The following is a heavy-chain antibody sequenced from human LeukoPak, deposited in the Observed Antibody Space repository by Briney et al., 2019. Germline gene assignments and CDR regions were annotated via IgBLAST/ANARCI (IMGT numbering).Heavy chain of an antibody. J-gene: IGHJ4*02. CDR2: IRKKAYGETT. CDR3: ARGEHDYGDSNYYFDQ. D-gene: IGHD4-17*01. CDR1: GFSFGDDG. Sequence: PGRSLRLSCSASGFSFGDDGWSWFRQAPGKGLEFISLIRKKAYGETTEYAASVRGRFIISRDDAKSIAYLHMNSLKSEDTALYYCARGEHDYGDSNYYFDQWGQGTLVTVSS. V-gene: IGHV3-49*03.